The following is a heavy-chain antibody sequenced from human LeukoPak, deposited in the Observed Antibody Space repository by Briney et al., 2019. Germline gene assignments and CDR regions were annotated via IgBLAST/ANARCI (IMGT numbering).Heavy chain of an antibody. J-gene: IGHJ4*02. V-gene: IGHV4-34*01. CDR1: GGSFSGYY. CDR2: INHSGST. D-gene: IGHD2-2*03. Sequence: PSETLSLTCAVYGGSFSGYYWSWIRQPPGKGLEWIGEINHSGSTNYNPSLKSRVTISVDTSKNQFSLKLSSVTAADTAVYYWARGVGYCSSTSCRDGDYVDYWGQGTLVTVSS. CDR3: ARGVGYCSSTSCRDGDYVDY.